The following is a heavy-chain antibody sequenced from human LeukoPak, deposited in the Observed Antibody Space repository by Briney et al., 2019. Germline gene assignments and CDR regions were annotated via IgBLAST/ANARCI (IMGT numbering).Heavy chain of an antibody. V-gene: IGHV1-18*01. D-gene: IGHD6-19*01. Sequence: ASVKVSCEASGYTFTSYGISWVRQAPGQGLEWMGCISAYNGNTNYAQKLQGRVTMTTDTSTSTAYMELRSLRSDDTAVYYCARVGSSGWKTSIFVYWGQGTLVTVSS. CDR1: GYTFTSYG. CDR2: ISAYNGNT. J-gene: IGHJ4*02. CDR3: ARVGSSGWKTSIFVY.